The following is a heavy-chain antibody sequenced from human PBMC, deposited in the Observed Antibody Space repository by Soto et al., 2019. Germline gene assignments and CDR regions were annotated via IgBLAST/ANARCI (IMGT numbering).Heavy chain of an antibody. Sequence: PXXSLRLSFAASGFTFSSYAMNWVRQAPGKGLEWVAVISYDGSNKYYADSVKGRFTISRDNSKNTLYLQMNSLRAEDKAVYYCAREGWIAAAAGTSAFDIWGQGTMVTVSS. J-gene: IGHJ3*02. CDR2: ISYDGSNK. D-gene: IGHD6-13*01. V-gene: IGHV3-30-3*01. CDR3: AREGWIAAAAGTSAFDI. CDR1: GFTFSSYA.